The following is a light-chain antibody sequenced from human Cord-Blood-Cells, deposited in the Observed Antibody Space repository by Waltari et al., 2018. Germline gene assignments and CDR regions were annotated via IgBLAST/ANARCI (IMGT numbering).Light chain of an antibody. V-gene: IGLV2-14*01. CDR3: SSYTSSSTVV. J-gene: IGLJ2*01. CDR1: SSDVGGYKY. CDR2: DVI. Sequence: QSALTQPASVSGSPGQSITISCTGTSSDVGGYKYVSWYQQHPGKAPKLMIYDVINRPSVVSNRFSGSKSGNTASLTISGLQAEDEADYYCSSYTSSSTVVFGGGTKLTVL.